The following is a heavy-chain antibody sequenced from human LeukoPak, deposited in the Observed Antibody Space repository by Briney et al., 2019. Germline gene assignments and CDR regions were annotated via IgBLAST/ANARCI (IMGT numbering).Heavy chain of an antibody. D-gene: IGHD2/OR15-2a*01. CDR3: ARGGNGVLLPLGAFDV. Sequence: PSETLSLTCTVSGGSISAYYWSWIRQPPGKGLEWIGYIYCSGSTNYNPSLKSRATISVDTSKNQFSLTLSSVTAADTAVYYCARGGNGVLLPLGAFDVWGQGTMVTVSS. J-gene: IGHJ3*01. V-gene: IGHV4-59*01. CDR1: GGSISAYY. CDR2: IYCSGST.